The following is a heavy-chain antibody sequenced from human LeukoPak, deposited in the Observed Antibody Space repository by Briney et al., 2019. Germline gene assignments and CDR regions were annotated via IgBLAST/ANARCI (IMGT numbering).Heavy chain of an antibody. CDR3: ASAIKLGGRYGMDV. CDR1: GFTFSSYA. D-gene: IGHD2-15*01. CDR2: ISYDGSNK. J-gene: IGHJ6*02. V-gene: IGHV3-30*04. Sequence: GRSLRLSCAASGFTFSSYAMHWVRQAPGKGLEWVAVISYDGSNKYYADSVKGRFTISRDNSKNTLYLQMNSLRAEDTAVYYCASAIKLGGRYGMDVWGQGTTVTVSS.